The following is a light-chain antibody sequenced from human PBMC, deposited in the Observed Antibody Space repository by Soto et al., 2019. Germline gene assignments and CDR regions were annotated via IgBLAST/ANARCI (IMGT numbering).Light chain of an antibody. V-gene: IGKV3-20*01. CDR1: QSVSYSY. Sequence: EIVLTQSPGTLSLSPGERATLSCRASQSVSYSYLAWYQLRPGQAPRLLICEASNRATGIPDRFSGSGSGTDFSLTISRLEPEDFAVYYCQQYGSSPPITFGQGTRLEIK. CDR3: QQYGSSPPIT. J-gene: IGKJ5*01. CDR2: EAS.